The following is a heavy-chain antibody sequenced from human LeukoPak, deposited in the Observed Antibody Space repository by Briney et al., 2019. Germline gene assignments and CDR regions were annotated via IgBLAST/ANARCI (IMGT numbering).Heavy chain of an antibody. CDR1: GYTLTELS. CDR2: FDPEDGET. D-gene: IGHD3-10*01. Sequence: ASVKVSCKVSGYTLTELSMHWVRQAPGKGLEWMGGFDPEDGETIYAQKFQGRVTMTEDTSTDTAYMELSSLRSEDTAVYYCATDMVRGAKSAFDIWGQGTMVTASS. J-gene: IGHJ3*02. V-gene: IGHV1-24*01. CDR3: ATDMVRGAKSAFDI.